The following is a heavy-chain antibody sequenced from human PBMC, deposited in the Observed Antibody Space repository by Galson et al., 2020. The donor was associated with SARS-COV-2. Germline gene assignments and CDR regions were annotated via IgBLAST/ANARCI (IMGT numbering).Heavy chain of an antibody. D-gene: IGHD3-22*01. Sequence: SETLSLTCTVSGGSISSYYWSWIRQPPGTGLEWLGYIYYSGSTNYNPSLKSRVTISVDTSKNQFSLKLSAVTAADTAVYYCAGKHTYYDSSGYYCGRWGPYCDICGQGTMVTVAS. J-gene: IGHJ3*02. V-gene: IGHV4-59*01. CDR3: AGKHTYYDSSGYYCGRWGPYCDI. CDR2: IYYSGST. CDR1: GGSISSYY.